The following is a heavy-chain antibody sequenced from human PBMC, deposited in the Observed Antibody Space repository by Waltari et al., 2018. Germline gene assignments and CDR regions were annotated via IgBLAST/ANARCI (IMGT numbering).Heavy chain of an antibody. CDR3: ARRPGAGTDYYYGMDV. J-gene: IGHJ6*02. Sequence: QVQLQESGPGLVKPSETLSLTCTVSGGSISSYYWSWLLQPTGKGLEWIGYIYYSGSTNYNPSLKSRVTISVDTSKNQFSLKLSSVTAADTAVYYCARRPGAGTDYYYGMDVWGQGTTVTVSS. D-gene: IGHD6-19*01. V-gene: IGHV4-59*01. CDR1: GGSISSYY. CDR2: IYYSGST.